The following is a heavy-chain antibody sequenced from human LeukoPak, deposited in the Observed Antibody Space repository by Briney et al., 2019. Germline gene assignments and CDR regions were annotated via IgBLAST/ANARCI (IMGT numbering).Heavy chain of an antibody. V-gene: IGHV3-48*03. Sequence: GGSLRLSCAASGFTFSSYEMNWVRQAPGKGLEWVSYISSSGSTIYYADSVKGRFTISRDNAKNSLYLQMNSLRAEDTAVYYCAELGVSMIEGVCVKGTTTTISS. J-gene: IGHJ6*04. D-gene: IGHD2/OR15-2a*01. CDR1: GFTFSSYE. CDR3: AELGVSMIEGV. CDR2: ISSSGSTI.